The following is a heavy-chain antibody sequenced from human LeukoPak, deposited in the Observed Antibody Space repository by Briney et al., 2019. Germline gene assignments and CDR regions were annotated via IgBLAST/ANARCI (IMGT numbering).Heavy chain of an antibody. Sequence: KVSCKASGYTFTSYWIGWVRQMPGKGLEWMGIIYPGDSDTRYSPSFQGQVTISADKSISTAYLQWSSLKASDTAMYYCARSLGWELPYFDYWGQGTLVTVSS. J-gene: IGHJ4*02. V-gene: IGHV5-51*01. D-gene: IGHD1-26*01. CDR1: GYTFTSYW. CDR3: ARSLGWELPYFDY. CDR2: IYPGDSDT.